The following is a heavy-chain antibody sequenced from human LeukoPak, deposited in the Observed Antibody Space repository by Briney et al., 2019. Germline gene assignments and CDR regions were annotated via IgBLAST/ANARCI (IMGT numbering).Heavy chain of an antibody. Sequence: SETLSLTCTVSGGSISSYYWSWLRQPAGKGLEWIGRIYTSESTNYNPSLKSRVPMSVDTSKNQCSLKLTSVTAADTAVYYCAKDFRGYYYYMDVWGPGTTVTVSS. D-gene: IGHD3-10*01. CDR1: GGSISSYY. V-gene: IGHV4-4*07. J-gene: IGHJ6*03. CDR3: AKDFRGYYYYMDV. CDR2: IYTSEST.